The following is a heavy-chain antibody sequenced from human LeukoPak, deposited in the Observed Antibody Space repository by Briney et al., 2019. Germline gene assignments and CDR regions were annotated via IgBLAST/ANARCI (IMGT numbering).Heavy chain of an antibody. CDR1: GYSFTSYW. D-gene: IGHD3-9*01. V-gene: IGHV5-10-1*01. CDR2: IDPSDSYT. CDR3: ARHENIFSTFDM. Sequence: GESLKISCKGSGYSFTSYWITWVRQMPGKGLEWMGRIDPSDSYTNYSPSFQGHVTISADKSISTAYLQWSSLKASDTAIYYCARHENIFSTFDMWAKGQWSPSLQ. J-gene: IGHJ3*02.